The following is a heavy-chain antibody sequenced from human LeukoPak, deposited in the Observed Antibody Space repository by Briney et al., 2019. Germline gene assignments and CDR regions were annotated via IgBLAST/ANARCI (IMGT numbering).Heavy chain of an antibody. CDR2: IYYTGGT. V-gene: IGHV4-59*01. CDR1: GASISSDY. D-gene: IGHD5-18*01. Sequence: SETLSLTCTVSGASISSDYWSRIRQSPGKGLEWIGFIYYTGGTDYNPSLKSRVTISRDTSKNQFSLNLSSVTAADTAVYYCAKGLYNYGNYFDPWGQGALVTVSA. CDR3: AKGLYNYGNYFDP. J-gene: IGHJ5*02.